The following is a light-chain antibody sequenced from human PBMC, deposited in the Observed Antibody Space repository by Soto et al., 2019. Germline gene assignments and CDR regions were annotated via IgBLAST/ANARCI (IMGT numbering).Light chain of an antibody. CDR3: SSYTRSSSALVV. J-gene: IGLJ2*01. CDR2: DVS. CDR1: TSDVGAYNS. V-gene: IGLV2-14*03. Sequence: QSVLTQPASVSGSPGQSITISCTGTTSDVGAYNSVSWYQQHPGKAPQLMIYDVSNRPSGVSNRFSGSKSGNTASLTISGLQAEDEADYYCSSYTRSSSALVVFGGGTKLTVL.